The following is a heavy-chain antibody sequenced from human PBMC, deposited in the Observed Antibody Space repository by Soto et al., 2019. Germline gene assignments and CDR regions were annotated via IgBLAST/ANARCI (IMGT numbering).Heavy chain of an antibody. J-gene: IGHJ5*02. Sequence: GGSLRLSCAASGLTFNRYWMHWVRRAPSKGLVWVSHINTDGSNTNYADSVKGRFTISRDNAKSTLFLQMNSLRDEDTGVYYCASEVCSAGNCYTQYLDPWGQGTPVTIAS. V-gene: IGHV3-74*01. CDR1: GLTFNRYW. CDR3: ASEVCSAGNCYTQYLDP. CDR2: INTDGSNT. D-gene: IGHD2-21*01.